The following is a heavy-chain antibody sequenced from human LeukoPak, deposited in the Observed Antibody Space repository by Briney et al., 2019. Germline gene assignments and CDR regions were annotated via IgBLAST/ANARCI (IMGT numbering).Heavy chain of an antibody. CDR1: GYTFTNYD. D-gene: IGHD2-8*01. J-gene: IGHJ4*02. V-gene: IGHV1-8*01. CDR2: MNPNSGNT. CDR3: ARVYGPIDY. Sequence: GSVKVSCKASGYTFTNYDINWVRQATGQGLEWMGWMNPNSGNTGYPQKFQDRVTMTRDTSISTAYMELSSLRSEDTAVYYCARVYGPIDYWGQGTLVTVSS.